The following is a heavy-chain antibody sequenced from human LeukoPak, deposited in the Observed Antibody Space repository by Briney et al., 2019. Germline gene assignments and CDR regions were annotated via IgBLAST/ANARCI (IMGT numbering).Heavy chain of an antibody. J-gene: IGHJ5*02. Sequence: GGSLRLSCAASGFTVSSNYMSWVRQAPGKGLEWVSVIYSGGSTYYADSVKGRFTISRDNSKNTRSLQMNSLRAEDTAVYYCAKAVAGIFDPWGQGTLVTVSS. V-gene: IGHV3-66*01. CDR1: GFTVSSNY. D-gene: IGHD6-19*01. CDR3: AKAVAGIFDP. CDR2: IYSGGST.